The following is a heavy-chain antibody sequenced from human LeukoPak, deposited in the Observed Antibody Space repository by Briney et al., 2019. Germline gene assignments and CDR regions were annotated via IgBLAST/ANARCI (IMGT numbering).Heavy chain of an antibody. CDR2: IYYSGST. Sequence: SETLSLTCTVSGGSISSYYWSWIRQPPGKGLEWIGYIYYSGSTNYNPSLKSRVTISVDTSKNQFSLKLSSVTAADTAVYYCARGLLSYGTIFGAPGNIYYFDYWGQGTLVTVSS. CDR3: ARGLLSYGTIFGAPGNIYYFDY. CDR1: GGSISSYY. V-gene: IGHV4-59*01. J-gene: IGHJ4*02. D-gene: IGHD3-3*01.